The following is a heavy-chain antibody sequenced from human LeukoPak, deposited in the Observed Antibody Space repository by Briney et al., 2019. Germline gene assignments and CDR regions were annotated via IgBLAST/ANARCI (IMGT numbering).Heavy chain of an antibody. Sequence: SETLSLTCAVYGGSFSGYYWSWIRQPPGKGLEWIGEINHSGSTNYNPSLKSRVTISVDTSKNQFSLKLSSVTAADTAVYYCARKSQLWLKVWFDPWGQGTLVTVSS. V-gene: IGHV4-34*01. D-gene: IGHD5-18*01. CDR3: ARKSQLWLKVWFDP. J-gene: IGHJ5*02. CDR2: INHSGST. CDR1: GGSFSGYY.